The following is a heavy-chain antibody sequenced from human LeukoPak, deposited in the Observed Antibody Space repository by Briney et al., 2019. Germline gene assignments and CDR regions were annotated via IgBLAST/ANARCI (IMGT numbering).Heavy chain of an antibody. D-gene: IGHD1-1*01. J-gene: IGHJ4*02. V-gene: IGHV3-74*01. Sequence: PGGSLRLSCAASGFTFSSYWMHWVRQAPGKGLVWLSRIKSDGISTSYADSVKGRFTISRDNAENTLYLQMNSLRAEDTAVYYCAGGEYNWKSICWGQGTLVTVS. CDR2: IKSDGIST. CDR3: AGGEYNWKSIC. CDR1: GFTFSSYW.